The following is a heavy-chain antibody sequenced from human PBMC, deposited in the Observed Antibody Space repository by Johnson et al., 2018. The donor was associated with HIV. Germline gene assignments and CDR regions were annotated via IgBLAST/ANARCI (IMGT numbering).Heavy chain of an antibody. D-gene: IGHD1-26*01. CDR2: INWNGGNT. CDR1: GFTFDDYG. V-gene: IGHV3-20*04. Sequence: EVLLLESGGGVVQPGRSLRLSCAASGFTFDDYGMSWVRQAPGKGLEWVSGINWNGGNTGYADSVKGRFTISRDNAKNSLYLQMNSLRAEDTALYYCANEPSLSGSYRIPLFDIWGQGTMVTVSS. J-gene: IGHJ3*02. CDR3: ANEPSLSGSYRIPLFDI.